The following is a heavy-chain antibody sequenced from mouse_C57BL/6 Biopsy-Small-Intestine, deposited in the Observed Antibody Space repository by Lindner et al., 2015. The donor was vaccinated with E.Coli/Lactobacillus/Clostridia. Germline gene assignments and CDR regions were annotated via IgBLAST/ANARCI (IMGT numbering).Heavy chain of an antibody. Sequence: VQLQESGPELVKPGASVKISCKASGYSFTGYYMNWVKQSPEKSLEWIGEINPSTGGTTYNQKFKAKATLTVDKSSSTAYMQLSSLTSEDSAVYFCARNYGSSWRVDYWGQGTTLTVSS. CDR1: GYSFTGYY. CDR2: INPSTGGT. CDR3: ARNYGSSWRVDY. V-gene: IGHV1-42*01. J-gene: IGHJ2*01. D-gene: IGHD1-1*01.